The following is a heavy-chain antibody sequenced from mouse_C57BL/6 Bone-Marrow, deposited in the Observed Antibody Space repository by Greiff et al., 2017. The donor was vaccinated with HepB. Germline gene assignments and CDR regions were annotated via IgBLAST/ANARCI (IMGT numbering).Heavy chain of an antibody. Sequence: VKLQESGAELARPGASVKLSCKASGYTFTSYGISWVKQRTGQGLEWIGEIYPRSGNTYYNEKFKGKATLTADKSSSTAYMELRSLTSEDSAVYFCARSSITTFDVWGTGTTVTVSS. CDR1: GYTFTSYG. J-gene: IGHJ1*03. CDR3: ARSSITTFDV. CDR2: IYPRSGNT. V-gene: IGHV1-81*01. D-gene: IGHD1-1*01.